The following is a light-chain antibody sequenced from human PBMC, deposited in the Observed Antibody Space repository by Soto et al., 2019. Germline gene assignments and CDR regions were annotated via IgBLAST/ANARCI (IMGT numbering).Light chain of an antibody. Sequence: DIQMTQSPSALSASVGDRVTLTCRASQTINIYLNWYQQKPGLAPKLLIHAASSLQSGVPSRFSGSGSGTDFTLTITGLQPKDFATYYLQQSFTTPLTFGGGTKVEIK. CDR1: QTINIY. CDR3: QQSFTTPLT. J-gene: IGKJ4*01. CDR2: AAS. V-gene: IGKV1-39*01.